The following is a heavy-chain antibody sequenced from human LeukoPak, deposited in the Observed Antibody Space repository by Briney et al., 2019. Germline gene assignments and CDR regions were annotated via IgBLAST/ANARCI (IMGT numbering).Heavy chain of an antibody. D-gene: IGHD2-15*01. CDR1: GFTFSSYG. CDR2: ISYDGSNK. Sequence: GGSLRLSCAASGFTFSSYGMHWVRQAPGKGLEWVAVISYDGSNKYYADSVKGRFTISRDNSKNTLYLQMNSLRAEDTAVYYCAKDGYCSGGSCYFEDAFDIWGQGTMVTVSS. CDR3: AKDGYCSGGSCYFEDAFDI. J-gene: IGHJ3*02. V-gene: IGHV3-30*18.